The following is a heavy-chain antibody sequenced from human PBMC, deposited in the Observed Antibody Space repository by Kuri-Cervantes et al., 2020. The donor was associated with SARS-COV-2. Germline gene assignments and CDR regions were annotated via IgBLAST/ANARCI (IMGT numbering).Heavy chain of an antibody. Sequence: GESLKISCAASGFSFNNYAMNWVRQAPGKGLEWVSTISGTGGSTYYADSVKGRFTISRDKSGNTLYLQMSSLRAEDTAIYYCAKDKGSPRGWGTMIKGYFDYWEQGTLVTVSS. CDR1: GFSFNNYA. CDR3: AKDKGSPRGWGTMIKGYFDY. J-gene: IGHJ4*02. D-gene: IGHD3-22*01. CDR2: ISGTGGST. V-gene: IGHV3-23*01.